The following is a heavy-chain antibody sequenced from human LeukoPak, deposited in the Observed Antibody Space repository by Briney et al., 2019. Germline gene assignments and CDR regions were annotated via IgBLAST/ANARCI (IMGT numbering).Heavy chain of an antibody. J-gene: IGHJ5*02. CDR2: IYYSGST. V-gene: IGHV4-39*07. CDR3: ASVIWFGELFPPS. CDR1: GGSISSSSYF. Sequence: SETLSLTCTVSGGSISSSSYFWSWIRQPPGKRLEWIGTIYYSGSTYYNPSLKSRVTISVDTSKNQFSLKLSSVTAADTAVYYCASVIWFGELFPPSWGQGTLVTVSS. D-gene: IGHD3-10*01.